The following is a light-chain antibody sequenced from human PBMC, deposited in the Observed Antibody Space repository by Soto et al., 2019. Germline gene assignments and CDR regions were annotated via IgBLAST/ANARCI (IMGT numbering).Light chain of an antibody. V-gene: IGKV3-15*01. CDR3: QQYNNWPLT. CDR2: GAS. CDR1: QSVSSN. J-gene: IGKJ5*01. Sequence: EIVMTQSPATLSVSPGERATLSCRASQSVSSNLAWYQQKPGQAPRLLIYGASTRATGIPARFSGSGSGTEFTLTISSLQSEDFTIYYCQQYNNWPLTFGQGTRRESK.